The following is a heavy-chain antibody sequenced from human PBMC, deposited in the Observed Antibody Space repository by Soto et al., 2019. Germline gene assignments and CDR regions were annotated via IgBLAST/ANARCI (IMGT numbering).Heavy chain of an antibody. CDR2: ISGDYGNT. D-gene: IGHD7-27*01. Sequence: QVQLVQSGAEVRRPGASVRVSCKASGYTFSGHGISWVRQAPGHGLEWVGWISGDYGNTKYAQKFQGRVTVTSDTSTSTAYMDLTSLRSDDTAVYFCARAHMSNWGWADYWGQGTLVTVSS. V-gene: IGHV1-18*01. CDR1: GYTFSGHG. CDR3: ARAHMSNWGWADY. J-gene: IGHJ4*02.